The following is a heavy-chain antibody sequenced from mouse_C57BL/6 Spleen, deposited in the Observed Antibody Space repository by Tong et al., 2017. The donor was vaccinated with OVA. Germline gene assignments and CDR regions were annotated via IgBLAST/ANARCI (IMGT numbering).Heavy chain of an antibody. CDR3: ARGYDYDGGGFDY. J-gene: IGHJ2*01. Sequence: EVQLQESGPGMVKPSQSLSLTCTVTGYSITSGYDWHWIRHFPGNKLEWMGYISYSGSTNYNPSLKSQISITHDTSKNQFFLKLNSVTTEDTATYYCARGYDYDGGGFDYWGQGTTLTVSS. D-gene: IGHD2-4*01. CDR1: GYSITSGYD. V-gene: IGHV3-1*01. CDR2: ISYSGST.